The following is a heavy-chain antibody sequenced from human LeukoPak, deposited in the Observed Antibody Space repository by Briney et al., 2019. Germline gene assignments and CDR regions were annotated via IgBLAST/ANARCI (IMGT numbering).Heavy chain of an antibody. D-gene: IGHD4-17*01. Sequence: GGSLRLSCAASGFTFNNYAMSWARQAPGKGLQWVSFMSYNGGRVHYADSVKGRFTISRDKSRNTVYLQMNSLRAEDTAVYYCGKDQGNGDYYRNYYYMEVWGKGTTVIVSS. CDR2: MSYNGGRV. CDR3: GKDQGNGDYYRNYYYMEV. J-gene: IGHJ6*03. V-gene: IGHV3-23*01. CDR1: GFTFNNYA.